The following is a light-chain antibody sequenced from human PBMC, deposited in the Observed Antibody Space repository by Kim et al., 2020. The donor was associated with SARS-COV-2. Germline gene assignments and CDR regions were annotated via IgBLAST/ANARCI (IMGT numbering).Light chain of an antibody. J-gene: IGLJ2*01. V-gene: IGLV3-21*04. Sequence: APGQTASITCGGNNIASKSVHWYQQKPGRAPLLVIYYDSDRPSGIPERVSGSKFGNTATLTISRVEAGDEADYYCQLWDSSSDLVVFGGGTQLTVL. CDR2: YDS. CDR3: QLWDSSSDLVV. CDR1: NIASKS.